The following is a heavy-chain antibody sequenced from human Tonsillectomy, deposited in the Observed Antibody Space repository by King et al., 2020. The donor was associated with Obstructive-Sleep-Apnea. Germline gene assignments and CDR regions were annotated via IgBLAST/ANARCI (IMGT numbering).Heavy chain of an antibody. CDR1: GYTFTSYA. CDR2: INAGNGNT. Sequence: QLVQSGAEVKKPGASVKVSCKASGYTFTSYAMHWVRQAPGQRLEWMGWINAGNGNTKYSQKFQGRVTITRDTSASTAYMELSSLRSEDTAVYYWARVKTGTNVGWFDPWGQGTLVTVSS. J-gene: IGHJ5*02. D-gene: IGHD1-7*01. V-gene: IGHV1-3*01. CDR3: ARVKTGTNVGWFDP.